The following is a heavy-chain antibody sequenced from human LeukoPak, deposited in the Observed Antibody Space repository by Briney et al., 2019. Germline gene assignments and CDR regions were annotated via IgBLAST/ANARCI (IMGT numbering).Heavy chain of an antibody. J-gene: IGHJ4*02. CDR3: AKDMEQLVRGGFDY. CDR1: GFTFDGYA. CDR2: ISGIGGSI. D-gene: IGHD6-6*01. V-gene: IGHV3-9*01. Sequence: GRSLRLSCGASGFTFDGYAMHWVRQAPGKGLEWVSGISGIGGSIDYADSVKGRFTISRDNAKNSLYLQMNSLRAEDTAVYYCAKDMEQLVRGGFDYWGQGTLVTVSS.